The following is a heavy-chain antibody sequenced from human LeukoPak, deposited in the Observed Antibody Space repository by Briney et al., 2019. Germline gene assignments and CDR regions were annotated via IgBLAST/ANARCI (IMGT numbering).Heavy chain of an antibody. CDR1: GFTFSSYS. Sequence: GGSLRLSCAASGFTFSSYSMNCVRQAPGKGLEWVSSISSSSSYIYYADSVKRRFTISRDNAKNSLYLQMNSLRAEDTAVYYSARGQTDIVVVVAAQTDAFDIWGQATMVTVSS. D-gene: IGHD2-15*01. V-gene: IGHV3-21*01. CDR3: ARGQTDIVVVVAAQTDAFDI. CDR2: ISSSSSYI. J-gene: IGHJ3*02.